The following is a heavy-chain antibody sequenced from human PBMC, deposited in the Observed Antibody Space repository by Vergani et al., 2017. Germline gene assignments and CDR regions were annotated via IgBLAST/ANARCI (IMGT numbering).Heavy chain of an antibody. CDR3: ARQSRYYGSGSYFPSYYYYGMDV. J-gene: IGHJ6*02. CDR2: IDPSDSYT. Sequence: EVQLVQSGAEVKKPGESLRISCKGSGYSFTSYWISWVRQMPGKGLEWMGRIDPSDSYTNYSPSFQGHVTISADKSSSTAYLQWSSLKASDTAMYYCARQSRYYGSGSYFPSYYYYGMDVWGQGTTVTVSS. D-gene: IGHD3-10*01. V-gene: IGHV5-10-1*03. CDR1: GYSFTSYW.